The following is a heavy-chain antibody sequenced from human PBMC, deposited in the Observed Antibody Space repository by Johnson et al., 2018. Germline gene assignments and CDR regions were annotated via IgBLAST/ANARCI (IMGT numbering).Heavy chain of an antibody. V-gene: IGHV3-30-3*01. J-gene: IGHJ6*03. CDR2: ISYDGSNK. Sequence: QVRLGESGGGVVQPGRSLRLSCAASGFTFSSYAMHWVRQAPGKGLEWVAVISYDGSNKYYADSVKGRFTISRDNSKNTLYLQMNSRRAEDTAVYYCARDYGSSGHGYMDVWGKGTTVTVSS. CDR3: ARDYGSSGHGYMDV. D-gene: IGHD6-19*01. CDR1: GFTFSSYA.